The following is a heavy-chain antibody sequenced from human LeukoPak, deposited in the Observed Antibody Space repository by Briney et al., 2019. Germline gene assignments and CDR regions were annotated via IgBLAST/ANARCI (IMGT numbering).Heavy chain of an antibody. D-gene: IGHD3-9*01. V-gene: IGHV3-48*03. Sequence: GGSLRLSCAAPGFTFSSYEMNWVRQAPGKGLEWVSYISSSGSTIYYADSVKGRFTISRDNAKNSLYLQMNSLRAEDTAVYYCAARYFDWLSTGTGYYFDYWGQGTLVTVSS. CDR2: ISSSGSTI. CDR3: AARYFDWLSTGTGYYFDY. J-gene: IGHJ4*02. CDR1: GFTFSSYE.